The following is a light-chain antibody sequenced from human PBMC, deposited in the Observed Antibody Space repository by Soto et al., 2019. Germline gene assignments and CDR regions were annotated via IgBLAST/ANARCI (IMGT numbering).Light chain of an antibody. V-gene: IGLV2-14*01. CDR3: LSYTRSHTYV. Sequence: QSALTQPASVSGSPGQSITISCTGTSTDVGGYKYVSWYQQHPGKAPKFMIYDVTSRPSGISNRFSGSKSGNTAFLIISGLKAEDEADYHCLSYTRSHTYVFGTGTKLTVL. J-gene: IGLJ1*01. CDR1: STDVGGYKY. CDR2: DVT.